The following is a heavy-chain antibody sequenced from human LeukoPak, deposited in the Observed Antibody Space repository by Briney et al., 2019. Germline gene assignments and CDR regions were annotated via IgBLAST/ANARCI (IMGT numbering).Heavy chain of an antibody. CDR1: GGSISSSSYY. CDR2: INDSGRT. CDR3: ARRWNYGRNYYIDV. J-gene: IGHJ6*03. D-gene: IGHD1-7*01. V-gene: IGHV4-39*01. Sequence: SETLSLTCTVSGGSISSSSYYWSWIRQPPGKGLEWIGEINDSGRTNYNPSLMSRVTVSVDTSKNQFSLRLTSVTATDTAVYYCARRWNYGRNYYIDVWGNGATVSVSS.